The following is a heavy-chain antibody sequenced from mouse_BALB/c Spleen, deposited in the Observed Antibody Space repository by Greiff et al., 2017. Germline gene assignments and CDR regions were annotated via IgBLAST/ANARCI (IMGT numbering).Heavy chain of an antibody. Sequence: EVQLVESGGGLVQPGGSRKLSCAASGFTFSGFGMHWVRQAPEKGLEWVAYISSGSSTIYYADTVKGRFTIARDNPKNTLFLQMTSLRSEDTAMYYCARGVYGSSRFAYWGQGTLVTVSA. J-gene: IGHJ3*01. CDR1: GFTFSGFG. CDR3: ARGVYGSSRFAY. V-gene: IGHV5-17*02. CDR2: ISSGSSTI. D-gene: IGHD1-1*01.